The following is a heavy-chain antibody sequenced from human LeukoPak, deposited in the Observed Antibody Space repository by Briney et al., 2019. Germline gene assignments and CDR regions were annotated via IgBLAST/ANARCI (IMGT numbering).Heavy chain of an antibody. D-gene: IGHD5-18*01. J-gene: IGHJ4*02. V-gene: IGHV3-33*01. CDR1: GFNFNDYG. CDR2: IWHDGNNK. CDR3: ARDGAYSYSD. Sequence: GGSLRLSCAASGFNFNDYGMHWVSQAPAKGLEWVAIIWHDGNNKYYADSVRGRFTISRDNSKNTLYLEMNRLRAEDTAVYYCARDGAYSYSDWGQGTLVIVSS.